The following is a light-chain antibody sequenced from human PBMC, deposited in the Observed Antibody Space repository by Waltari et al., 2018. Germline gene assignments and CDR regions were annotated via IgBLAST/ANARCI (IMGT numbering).Light chain of an antibody. J-gene: IGKJ2*01. CDR1: QSVSSS. CDR2: GAS. CDR3: QHYHDWPPYT. Sequence: EIVMTQSPATLSVSPGERATLSCRASQSVSSSLAWYQQKPGQAPRLLIYGASTRVTGIPARFSGSGSGTEFTLSINDLQSEDFAVYYCQHYHDWPPYTFGQGTKLEIK. V-gene: IGKV3-15*01.